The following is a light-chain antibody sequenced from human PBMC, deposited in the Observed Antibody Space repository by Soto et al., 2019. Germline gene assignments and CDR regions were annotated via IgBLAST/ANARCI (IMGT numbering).Light chain of an antibody. Sequence: DIQMTQSPSSLSASVGDRVTITCRASQSISKYLNWYQQKPGKAPKLVIYVTSNLQSGVPSRFSGSGSGTDFTLTISTLQPEDFATYYCQQGYSSPYTFGQGPSWRS. CDR2: VTS. CDR1: QSISKY. V-gene: IGKV1-39*01. CDR3: QQGYSSPYT. J-gene: IGKJ2*01.